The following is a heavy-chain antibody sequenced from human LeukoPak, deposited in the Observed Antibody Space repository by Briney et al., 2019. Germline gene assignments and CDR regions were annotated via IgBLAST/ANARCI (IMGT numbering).Heavy chain of an antibody. CDR1: GFTFSSYS. CDR2: ISSSSSYI. V-gene: IGHV3-21*01. J-gene: IGHJ6*02. CDR3: ARSRSVSNYKGMDV. Sequence: PGGSLRLSCAASGFTFSSYSMNWVRQAPGKGLEWVSSISSSSSYIYYADSVKGRFTISRDNAKNSLYLQMNSLRAEDTAVYYCARSRSVSNYKGMDVWGQGTTVTVSS. D-gene: IGHD5/OR15-5a*01.